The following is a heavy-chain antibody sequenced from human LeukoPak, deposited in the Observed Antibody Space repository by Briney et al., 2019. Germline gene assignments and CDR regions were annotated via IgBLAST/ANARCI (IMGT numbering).Heavy chain of an antibody. V-gene: IGHV1-46*01. J-gene: IGHJ5*02. CDR2: INPSGGNT. CDR3: ARDIDDGRGYFDP. CDR1: GYTFTSYY. Sequence: ASVKVSCKASGYTFTSYYMHWVRQTPGQGLEWMGIINPSGGNTTYAQKFQGRVTMTRDTSTSTVYMELSSLRSEDTALYYCARDIDDGRGYFDPWGQGTLVNVSS. D-gene: IGHD3-22*01.